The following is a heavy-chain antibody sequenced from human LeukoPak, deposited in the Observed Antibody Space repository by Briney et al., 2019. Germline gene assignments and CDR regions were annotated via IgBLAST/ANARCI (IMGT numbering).Heavy chain of an antibody. CDR3: TAGRAYSLLDF. D-gene: IGHD5-18*01. J-gene: IGHJ4*02. Sequence: ASVKVSCKVSGYRFTELSRHWVRQALGKGLEWLGGFDLVHGDTIYAQKFQGRVTMTEGTSTDTSYMELSSLGSEDTAVYFCTAGRAYSLLDFWGQGTLVIVSS. CDR2: FDLVHGDT. V-gene: IGHV1-24*01. CDR1: GYRFTELS.